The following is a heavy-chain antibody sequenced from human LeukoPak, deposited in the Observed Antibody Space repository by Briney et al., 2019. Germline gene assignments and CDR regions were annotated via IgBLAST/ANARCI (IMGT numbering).Heavy chain of an antibody. CDR2: IYHSGST. J-gene: IGHJ4*02. D-gene: IGHD6-19*01. Sequence: PSETLSLTCIVSGGSISSGTYYWGWIRQPPGKGLEWIGSIYHSGSTYYNPSLKSRVTISVDTSKNQFSLKLSSVTAADTAVYYCARHDLGEYRSVWYYFDYWGQGTLVTVSS. CDR1: GGSISSGTYY. CDR3: ARHDLGEYRSVWYYFDY. V-gene: IGHV4-39*01.